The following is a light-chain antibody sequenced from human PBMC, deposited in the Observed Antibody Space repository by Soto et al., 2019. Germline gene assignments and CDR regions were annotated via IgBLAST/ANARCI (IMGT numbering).Light chain of an antibody. Sequence: QSVLTQPASVSGSPGQSITISCTGTSSDVGSYNLDSWYQQHPGKAPKVMIYEGSKRPSGVSNRFSASKSGTTASLTISGLQAEDEADYYCCSYAGNSIYVFGSGTKLTVL. CDR2: EGS. CDR3: CSYAGNSIYV. V-gene: IGLV2-23*01. CDR1: SSDVGSYNL. J-gene: IGLJ1*01.